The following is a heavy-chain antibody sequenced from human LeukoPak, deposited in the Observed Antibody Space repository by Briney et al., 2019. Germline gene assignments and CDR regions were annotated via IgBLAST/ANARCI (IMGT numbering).Heavy chain of an antibody. J-gene: IGHJ3*02. CDR3: ARLPYYYDSSGYPHDAFDI. CDR1: GYSFTGYW. CDR2: IYPGDSDT. Sequence: GESLKISCKGSGYSFTGYWIGWVRQMPGKGLEWMGIIYPGDSDTRYSPSFQGQVTISADKSISTAYLQWSSLKASDTAMYYCARLPYYYDSSGYPHDAFDIWGQGTMVTVSS. V-gene: IGHV5-51*01. D-gene: IGHD3-22*01.